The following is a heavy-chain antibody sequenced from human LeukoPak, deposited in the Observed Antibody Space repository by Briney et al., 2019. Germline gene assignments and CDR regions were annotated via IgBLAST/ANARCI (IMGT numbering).Heavy chain of an antibody. Sequence: GGSLRLSCAASGVTFSDHYMEWVRQAPGKGLEWVGRIGNKANSSTAEYAGSGKGRFTISRDDSKNSLYLQMNSMKIEDTDVYCCASSPPSGIVVFDMWGQGTMVTVSS. D-gene: IGHD1-26*01. CDR3: ASSPPSGIVVFDM. CDR2: IGNKANSSTA. V-gene: IGHV3-72*01. CDR1: GVTFSDHY. J-gene: IGHJ3*02.